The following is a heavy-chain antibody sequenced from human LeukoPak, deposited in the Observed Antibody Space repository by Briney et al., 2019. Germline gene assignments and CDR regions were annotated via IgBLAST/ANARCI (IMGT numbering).Heavy chain of an antibody. Sequence: GGSLRLSCAASGFTFSSYGMHWVRQAPGKGLEWVAVISYDGSNKYYADSVKGRFTISRDNSKNTLYLQMNSLRAEDTAVYYCAKGGNDAFDIWGQGTMVTVSS. J-gene: IGHJ3*02. V-gene: IGHV3-30*18. CDR3: AKGGNDAFDI. D-gene: IGHD2-15*01. CDR1: GFTFSSYG. CDR2: ISYDGSNK.